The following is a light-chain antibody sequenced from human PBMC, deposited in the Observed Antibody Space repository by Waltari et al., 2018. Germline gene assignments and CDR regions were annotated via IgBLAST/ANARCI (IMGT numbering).Light chain of an antibody. CDR1: QSLLNSDAGFTY. Sequence: DIVMTQTPLSLPVTPGEPASISCASSQSLLNSDAGFTYLDWFLQKPGQSPQLLIYSLSYRASGVPDRFSGSGSGTDFTLKISRVEAEDVGVYYCMEALQTPGTFGGGTKVEIK. J-gene: IGKJ4*01. V-gene: IGKV2-40*01. CDR2: SLS. CDR3: MEALQTPGT.